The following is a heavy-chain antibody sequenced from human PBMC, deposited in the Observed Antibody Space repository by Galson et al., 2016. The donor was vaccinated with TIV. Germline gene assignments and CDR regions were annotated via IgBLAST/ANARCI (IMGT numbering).Heavy chain of an antibody. D-gene: IGHD3-10*01. V-gene: IGHV3-23*01. CDR2: ISNTGADT. Sequence: SLRLSCAASGLVSSSFAMNWVRQAPGKGLEWVPTISNTGADTFHADSVKGRFAISRDNSKNMLYLHMTSLRADDTAVYYCAKGSTWFGESLSHWGQGTPVTVSS. J-gene: IGHJ4*02. CDR1: GLVSSSFA. CDR3: AKGSTWFGESLSH.